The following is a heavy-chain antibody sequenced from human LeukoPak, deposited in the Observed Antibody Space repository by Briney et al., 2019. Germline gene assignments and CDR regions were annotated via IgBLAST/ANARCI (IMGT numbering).Heavy chain of an antibody. D-gene: IGHD2-15*01. CDR1: GFAFSEFE. Sequence: PGGSLRLSCKVSGFAFSEFEMNWVRQAPGKGLDWVAYINLRGSKVYYADSVKGRFTISRDNTKNSLYLQMNNLRVEDTAVFYCARGRGWFDKWGQGTLVTVSS. CDR3: ARGRGWFDK. CDR2: INLRGSKV. V-gene: IGHV3-48*03. J-gene: IGHJ4*02.